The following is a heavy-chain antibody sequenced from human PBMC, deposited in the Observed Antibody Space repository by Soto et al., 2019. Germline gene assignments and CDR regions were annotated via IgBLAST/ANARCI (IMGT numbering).Heavy chain of an antibody. CDR1: GGSVSSGSYY. CDR3: ARGPCGGSCYSNYYYGMDV. V-gene: IGHV4-61*01. D-gene: IGHD2-15*01. Sequence: QVQLQESGPGLVKPSETLSLTCTVSGGSVSSGSYYWSWIRQPPGKGLEWIGYIYYSGSTNYNPSLKSRVNISVDTSKNQFSLKLSSVTAADTAGYYCARGPCGGSCYSNYYYGMDVWGQGTTVTVSS. CDR2: IYYSGST. J-gene: IGHJ6*02.